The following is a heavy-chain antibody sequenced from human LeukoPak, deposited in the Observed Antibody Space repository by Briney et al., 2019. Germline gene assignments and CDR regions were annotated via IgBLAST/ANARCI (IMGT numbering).Heavy chain of an antibody. V-gene: IGHV7-4-1*02. J-gene: IGHJ4*02. CDR3: AREVAVGRAAMEGLLH. D-gene: IGHD5-18*01. CDR2: INTNTGNP. CDR1: GYTFTTYA. Sequence: ASVKVSCKASGYTFTTYAMNWVRQAPGQGLEWMGWINTNTGNPAYAQGFTGRFVFSLDTSVSTAYLQISSLKADDTAVYYCAREVAVGRAAMEGLLHWGQGTLVTISS.